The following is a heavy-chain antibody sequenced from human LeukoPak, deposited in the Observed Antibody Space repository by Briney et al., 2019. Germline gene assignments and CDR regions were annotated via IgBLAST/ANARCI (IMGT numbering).Heavy chain of an antibody. CDR2: IYYSGST. Sequence: SETLSPTCTLSGGSISSGDYYWSWIRQPPGKCQGWIGYIYYSGSTYYNPSLKSRVTISVDTSKNQFSLKLSSVTAADTAVYYCARESPYDSSGLWGQGTLVTVSS. CDR3: ARESPYDSSGL. D-gene: IGHD3-22*01. J-gene: IGHJ4*02. V-gene: IGHV4-30-4*01. CDR1: GGSISSGDYY.